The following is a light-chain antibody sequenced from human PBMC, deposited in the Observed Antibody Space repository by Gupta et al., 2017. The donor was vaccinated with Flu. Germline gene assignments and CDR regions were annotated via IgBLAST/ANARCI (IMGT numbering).Light chain of an antibody. CDR3: QQYDGTPYT. V-gene: IGKV4-1*01. CDR1: QSLFYSSNNNHY. J-gene: IGKJ2*01. Sequence: DIVMTQSPDSLAVSLGETATINCKSSQSLFYSSNNNHYLTWYQQKPGQPPKLLIYWASTRESGVPDRFSGSGSGTDFTLTISRLQPEDVAVYYCQQYDGTPYTFGQGTKLEIK. CDR2: WAS.